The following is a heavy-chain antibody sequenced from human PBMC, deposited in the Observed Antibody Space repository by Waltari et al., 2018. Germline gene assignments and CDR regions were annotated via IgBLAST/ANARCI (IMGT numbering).Heavy chain of an antibody. J-gene: IGHJ6*02. CDR2: ISRSSSTI. CDR3: ARARDKSAMAYYYYGMDV. Sequence: EVQLVESGGGLVQPGGSLRLSCAASGFTFSSYSMNWVRQAPGTGLEWVSYISRSSSTIYYADSVKGRFTISRDNAKNSLYLQMNSLRAEDTAVYYCARARDKSAMAYYYYGMDVWGQGTTVTVSS. V-gene: IGHV3-48*01. CDR1: GFTFSSYS. D-gene: IGHD5-18*01.